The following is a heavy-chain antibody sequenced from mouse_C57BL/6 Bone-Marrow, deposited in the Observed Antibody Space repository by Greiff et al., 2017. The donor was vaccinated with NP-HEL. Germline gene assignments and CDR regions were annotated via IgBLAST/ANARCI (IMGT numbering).Heavy chain of an antibody. D-gene: IGHD2-3*01. CDR3: ARVYDGYFFFDY. J-gene: IGHJ2*01. CDR1: GFTFSDYY. Sequence: EVKLMESGGGLVQPGGSLKLSCAASGFTFSDYYMYWVRQTPEKRLEWVAYISNGGGSTYYPDTVKGRFTISRDNAKNTLYLQMSRLKSEDTAMYYCARVYDGYFFFDYWGQGTTLTVSS. V-gene: IGHV5-12*01. CDR2: ISNGGGST.